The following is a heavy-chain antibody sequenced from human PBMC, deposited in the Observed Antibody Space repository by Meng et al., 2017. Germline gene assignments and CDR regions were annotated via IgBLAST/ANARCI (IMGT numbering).Heavy chain of an antibody. V-gene: IGHV1-18*01. CDR1: AHTLSSDG. Sequence: QGWLVQSGAGVKKPGASVKVSCNASAHTLSSDGFAWVRQAPGQGLEWMGWINAYNGYTDYAQKFLGRVTLTTDTSTNTGYMELRSLTSDDTAVYYCATRGNPYLDCWGQGTLVTVSS. CDR2: INAYNGYT. J-gene: IGHJ4*02. CDR3: ATRGNPYLDC.